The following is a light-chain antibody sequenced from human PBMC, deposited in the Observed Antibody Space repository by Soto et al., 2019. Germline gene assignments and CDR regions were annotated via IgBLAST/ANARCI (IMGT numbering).Light chain of an antibody. CDR3: CSFAGRSPPTSV. J-gene: IGLJ1*01. CDR1: TSDVGTYNL. Sequence: QSALTQPASVSGSPGQSITISCTGTTSDVGTYNLVSWYQHHPGKAPQLIIFEVTKRPSGVSDRFSGSKSGNTASLTISGRLGEDEADYYCCSFAGRSPPTSVFGTGTKLTVL. V-gene: IGLV2-23*02. CDR2: EVT.